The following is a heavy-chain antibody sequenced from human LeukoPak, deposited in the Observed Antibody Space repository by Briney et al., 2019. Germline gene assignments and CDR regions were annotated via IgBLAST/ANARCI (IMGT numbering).Heavy chain of an antibody. J-gene: IGHJ4*02. V-gene: IGHV1-24*01. D-gene: IGHD5-24*01. CDR2: FDPEDGET. CDR3: ATLSEMATILDY. CDR1: GYTLTELS. Sequence: ASVKVSCKVSGYTLTELSMHWVRQAPGKGLEWMGGFDPEDGETIYAQKFQGRVTMTEDTSTDTAYMELSSLRSEDTAVYYCATLSEMATILDYWGQGTLVTVSS.